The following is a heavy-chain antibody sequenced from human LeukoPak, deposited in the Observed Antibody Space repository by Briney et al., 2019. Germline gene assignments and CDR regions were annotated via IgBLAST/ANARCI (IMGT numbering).Heavy chain of an antibody. CDR2: ISAYNGNT. V-gene: IGHV1-18*01. D-gene: IGHD3-22*01. CDR3: ARVPTERYYYDSSGYYNYYYYMDV. CDR1: GGTFSSYA. Sequence: ASVKVSCKASGGTFSSYAISWVRQAPGQGLEWMGWISAYNGNTNYPQKLQGRVTMTTDTSTSTAYMELRSLRSDDTAVYYCARVPTERYYYDSSGYYNYYYYMDVWGKGTTVTVSS. J-gene: IGHJ6*03.